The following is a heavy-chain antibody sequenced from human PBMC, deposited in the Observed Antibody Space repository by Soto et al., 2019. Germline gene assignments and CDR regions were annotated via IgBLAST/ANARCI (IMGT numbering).Heavy chain of an antibody. CDR1: GFTFSSYG. D-gene: IGHD3-10*01. Sequence: QAQLVESGGGVVQPGRSLRLSCAASGFTFSSYGMHWARQAPGTGLEWVAVISYDGSLQHYADSVKGRFTISRDNSQNMLILQMNSLRAEDTAVYYCATDRGFGHASVPYSWGPGTLVSVSS. V-gene: IGHV3-30*03. J-gene: IGHJ4*02. CDR2: ISYDGSLQ. CDR3: ATDRGFGHASVPYS.